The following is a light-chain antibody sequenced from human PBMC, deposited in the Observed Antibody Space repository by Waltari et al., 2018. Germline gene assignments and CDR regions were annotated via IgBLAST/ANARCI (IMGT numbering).Light chain of an antibody. CDR1: SSDVRSYNL. Sequence: QSALTQPASGSGSPRQPLTLPCPGTSSDVRSYNLASLYQQPPGKAPNLMIYEVRQRPSGVSNRFSGSKSGNTASLTISGLQAEDEADYYCCSYAGSSTLLFGTGTKVTVL. CDR2: EVR. CDR3: CSYAGSSTLL. V-gene: IGLV2-23*01. J-gene: IGLJ1*01.